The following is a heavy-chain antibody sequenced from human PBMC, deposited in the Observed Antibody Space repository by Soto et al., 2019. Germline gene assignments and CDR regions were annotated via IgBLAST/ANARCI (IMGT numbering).Heavy chain of an antibody. J-gene: IGHJ6*02. Sequence: ASVKVSCKASGYTFTSYGISWVRQAPGQGLEWMGWISAYNGNTNYAQKLQGRVTMTTDTSTSTAYMELRSLRSDDTAVYYCARYSGSSWHFLAQQFRDYYYGMDVWGQGTTVTVSS. CDR2: ISAYNGNT. CDR1: GYTFTSYG. V-gene: IGHV1-18*01. CDR3: ARYSGSSWHFLAQQFRDYYYGMDV. D-gene: IGHD6-13*01.